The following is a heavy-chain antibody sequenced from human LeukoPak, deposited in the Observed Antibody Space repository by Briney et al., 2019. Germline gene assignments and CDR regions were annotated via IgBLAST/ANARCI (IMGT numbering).Heavy chain of an antibody. CDR2: INHSGST. CDR1: GGSFSGYY. CDR3: ARVTDIAVADY. V-gene: IGHV4-34*01. D-gene: IGHD6-19*01. J-gene: IGHJ4*02. Sequence: PSETLSLTCAVYGGSFSGYYWSWIRQPPGKGLEWIGEINHSGSTNYNPSLKSRVTISVDTSKNQFSLKLSSVTAADTAVYYCARVTDIAVADYWGQGTLVTVSS.